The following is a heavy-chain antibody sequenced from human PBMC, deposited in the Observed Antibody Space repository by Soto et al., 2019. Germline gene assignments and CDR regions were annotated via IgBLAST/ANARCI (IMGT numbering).Heavy chain of an antibody. CDR2: INHSGST. CDR3: ARDKITGLFDY. CDR1: GGSFSGYY. J-gene: IGHJ4*02. Sequence: SETLSLTCAVYGGSFSGYYWTWIRQPPGTGLEWIGEINHSGSTNYNPSLKSRVTISVDTSKNQFSLKLTSVTAADTAVYYCARDKITGLFDYWGQGIVVTVSS. V-gene: IGHV4-34*01. D-gene: IGHD2-8*02.